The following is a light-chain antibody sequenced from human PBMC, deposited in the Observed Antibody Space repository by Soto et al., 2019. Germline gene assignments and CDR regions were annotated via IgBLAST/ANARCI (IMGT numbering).Light chain of an antibody. CDR3: QHGYTIPRT. J-gene: IGKJ1*01. CDR1: QSISSY. V-gene: IGKV1-39*01. CDR2: DAS. Sequence: DLQMTQSPSSLSASGGDRVTITCRASQSISSYLKWYQQKPGKAPKYLISDASSLRSGVPTRFSGSGSGTEFTLTSRSLQPEDFSTYSAQHGYTIPRTFGQGTKVEI.